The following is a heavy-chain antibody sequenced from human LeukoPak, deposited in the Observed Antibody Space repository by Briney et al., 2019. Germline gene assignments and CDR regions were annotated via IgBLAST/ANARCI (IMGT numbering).Heavy chain of an antibody. V-gene: IGHV3-9*01. D-gene: IGHD3-10*01. Sequence: GGSLRLSCAASGFTFDDYAMHWVRQAPGKGLEWVSGISWNSGSIGYGDSVKGRFTVSRDSAKNSLYLQMSSLRAEDTALYYCAKAIGGSYYWYFDLWGRGTLVTVSS. CDR3: AKAIGGSYYWYFDL. J-gene: IGHJ2*01. CDR1: GFTFDDYA. CDR2: ISWNSGSI.